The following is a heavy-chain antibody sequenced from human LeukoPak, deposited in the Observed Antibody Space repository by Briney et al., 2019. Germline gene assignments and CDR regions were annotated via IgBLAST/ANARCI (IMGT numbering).Heavy chain of an antibody. J-gene: IGHJ6*03. D-gene: IGHD6-19*01. CDR2: VYISGST. CDR1: GGSISSYY. CDR3: ARDGIAVAGTVLYYYYYYMDV. Sequence: PSETLSLTCTVSGGSISSYYWSWIRQPAGPGLEWIGRVYISGSTNYNPSLNSRVTMSVDTSKNQFSLKLSSVTAAATAVYYCARDGIAVAGTVLYYYYYYMDVWGKGTTVTVSS. V-gene: IGHV4-4*07.